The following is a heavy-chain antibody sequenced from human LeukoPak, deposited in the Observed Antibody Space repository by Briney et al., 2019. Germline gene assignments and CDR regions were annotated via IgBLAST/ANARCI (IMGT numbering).Heavy chain of an antibody. V-gene: IGHV4-30-4*01. D-gene: IGHD3-10*01. CDR3: ARGGVWFGELYLDY. CDR1: GGSISSGDYY. CDR2: IYYSGST. Sequence: SQTLSLTCTVSGGSISSGDYYWSWIRQPPGKGLEWIGYIYYSGSTYYNPSLKSRVTISVDTSKNQFSLKLSSVTAADTAVYYCARGGVWFGELYLDYWGQGTLVTVSS. J-gene: IGHJ4*02.